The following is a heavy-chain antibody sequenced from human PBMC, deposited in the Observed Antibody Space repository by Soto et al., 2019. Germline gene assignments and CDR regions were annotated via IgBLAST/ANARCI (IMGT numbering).Heavy chain of an antibody. Sequence: EVQLLESGGGLVQPGGSLRLSCAASGFTFSSYAMSWVRQAPGKGLEWVSAISGSGGSTYYADSVKGRFTISRDNSKNTLYLQMNSLRAEDTAVYYCAKDRVTMVRGVIKHNWFDPWGQGTLVTVSS. J-gene: IGHJ5*02. V-gene: IGHV3-23*01. CDR2: ISGSGGST. CDR1: GFTFSSYA. D-gene: IGHD3-10*01. CDR3: AKDRVTMVRGVIKHNWFDP.